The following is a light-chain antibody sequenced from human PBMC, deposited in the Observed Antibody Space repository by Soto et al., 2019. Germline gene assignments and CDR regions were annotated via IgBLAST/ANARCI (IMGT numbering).Light chain of an antibody. CDR2: EVF. CDR3: SSYTTTNTLYV. Sequence: QSALTQPASVSGSPGQSITISCTGTSSDVGGYNYVSWYQHHPGKAPKLMIYEVFNRPSGVSSRFSGSKSGSTASLTISGLQAEDEADYYCSSYTTTNTLYVFGTGTKLTVL. J-gene: IGLJ1*01. V-gene: IGLV2-14*01. CDR1: SSDVGGYNY.